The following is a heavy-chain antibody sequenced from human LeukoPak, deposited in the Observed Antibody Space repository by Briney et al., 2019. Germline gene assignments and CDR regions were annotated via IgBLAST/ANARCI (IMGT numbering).Heavy chain of an antibody. V-gene: IGHV3-13*04. CDR1: GFTSSAYD. Sequence: GGSLRLSCAASGFTSSAYDMHWVRQITGGGLEWVSTSGTVGDTFYSDSVKGRFTISRENAKNSVHLQMNSLRVEDSAIYFCVRAAMPYIIDGRRFDYWGQGTLVTVSS. D-gene: IGHD2-2*01. CDR3: VRAAMPYIIDGRRFDY. J-gene: IGHJ4*02. CDR2: SGTVGDT.